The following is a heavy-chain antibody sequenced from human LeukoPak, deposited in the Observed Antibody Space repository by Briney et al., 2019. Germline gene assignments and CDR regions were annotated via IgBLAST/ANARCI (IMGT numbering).Heavy chain of an antibody. CDR3: ARGRRVTMVRGVIANTPFDY. V-gene: IGHV5-51*01. D-gene: IGHD3-10*01. J-gene: IGHJ4*02. CDR1: GYSFTSYW. CDR2: IYPGDSDT. Sequence: GESLKISCKGSGYSFTSYWIGWVRQMPGKGLEWMGIIYPGDSDTRYGPSFQGQVTISADKSISTAYLQWSSLEASDTAMYYCARGRRVTMVRGVIANTPFDYWGQGTLVTVSS.